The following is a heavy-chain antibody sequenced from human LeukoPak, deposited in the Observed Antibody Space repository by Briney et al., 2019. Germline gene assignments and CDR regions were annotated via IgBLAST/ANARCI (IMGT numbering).Heavy chain of an antibody. CDR2: ISYDGSNK. Sequence: PGRSLRLSCADSGFTFSSYAMQWVRQAPGKVLEWVGVISYDGSNKYYADSVKDRFTISRDNSKNTLYLQMNSLRAEDTAVYYCAREAGEEYSYGSSFNHWGQGTLVTVSS. J-gene: IGHJ4*02. D-gene: IGHD5-18*01. V-gene: IGHV3-30-3*01. CDR1: GFTFSSYA. CDR3: AREAGEEYSYGSSFNH.